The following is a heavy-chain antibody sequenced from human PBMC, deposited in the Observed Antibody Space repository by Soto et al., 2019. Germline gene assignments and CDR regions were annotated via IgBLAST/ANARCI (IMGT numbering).Heavy chain of an antibody. V-gene: IGHV3-11*01. CDR3: ARVGSLAAAGTPDY. Sequence: PGGSLRLSCAASGFTFSDYYMSWFRQAPGKGLEWVSYISGSVFTTHDADSVKGRFTISRDNAKNSLYLQMNSLRVEDTAVYYCARVGSLAAAGTPDYTGQVTLVTGSS. CDR2: ISGSVFTT. J-gene: IGHJ4*02. CDR1: GFTFSDYY. D-gene: IGHD6-13*01.